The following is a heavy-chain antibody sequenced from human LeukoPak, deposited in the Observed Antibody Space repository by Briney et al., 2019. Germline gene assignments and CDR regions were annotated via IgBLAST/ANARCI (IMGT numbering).Heavy chain of an antibody. Sequence: TGGSLRLSCAVSGFTVNNYGIYWVRQAPGKGLEWVSGISWNSGSIGYADSVKGRFTISRDNSKNTLYLQMSSLRAEDTAVYYCVGDQVDDTGYLRWGQGTRVTVSA. J-gene: IGHJ4*02. CDR3: VGDQVDDTGYLR. CDR1: GFTVNNYG. CDR2: ISWNSGSI. D-gene: IGHD3-9*01. V-gene: IGHV3-9*01.